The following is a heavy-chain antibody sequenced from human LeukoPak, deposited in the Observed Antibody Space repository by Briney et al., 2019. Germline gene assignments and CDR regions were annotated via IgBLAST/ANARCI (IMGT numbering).Heavy chain of an antibody. Sequence: GGSLRLSCAASGFTFGSYWMSWVRQAPGKGLERVANIKQDGSEKYYVDSVKGRFTISRDNAKNSLYLQMDSLRAEDTAVYYCASQRSGWYEGSSGSYYFDYWGQGTLVTVSS. V-gene: IGHV3-7*01. CDR2: IKQDGSEK. D-gene: IGHD6-19*01. CDR3: ASQRSGWYEGSSGSYYFDY. CDR1: GFTFGSYW. J-gene: IGHJ4*02.